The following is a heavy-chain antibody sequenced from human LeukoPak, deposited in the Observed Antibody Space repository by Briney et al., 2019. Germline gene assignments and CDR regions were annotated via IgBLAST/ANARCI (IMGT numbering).Heavy chain of an antibody. CDR1: GFTFSSYW. CDR2: MNLDGSEK. Sequence: GGSLRLSCAASGFTFSSYWMGWVRQAPGKRLEWVANMNLDGSEKYYADSAKGRFTISRDNARNSVYLQMNSLRVEDTAVYYCARDPVEWELLLDYWGQGTLVTVSS. V-gene: IGHV3-7*01. D-gene: IGHD1-26*01. CDR3: ARDPVEWELLLDY. J-gene: IGHJ4*02.